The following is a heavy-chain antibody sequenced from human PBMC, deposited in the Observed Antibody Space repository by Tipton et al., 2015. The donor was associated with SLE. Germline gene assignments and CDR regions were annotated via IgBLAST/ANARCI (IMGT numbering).Heavy chain of an antibody. V-gene: IGHV3-23*03. CDR3: ARHGDYSTYDY. J-gene: IGHJ4*02. CDR2: IYSGGTTI. CDR1: GFTFSDSY. Sequence: SLRLSCVGSGFTFSDSYMCWIRQAPGKGLEWVSDIYSGGTTIYYADSVRGRFTMSRDNSNNTLYLQMNSLRAEDTAIYYCARHGDYSTYDYWGQGTLVTVSS. D-gene: IGHD4-17*01.